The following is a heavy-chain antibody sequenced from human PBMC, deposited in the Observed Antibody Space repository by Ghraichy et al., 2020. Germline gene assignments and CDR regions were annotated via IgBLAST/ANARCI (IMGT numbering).Heavy chain of an antibody. Sequence: GESLNISCAASGFTFDDYGMSWVRQAPGKGLEWVSGINWNGGSTGYADSVKGRFTISRDNAKNSLYLQMNSLRAEDTALYYCARDGRSFGVVIYMDVRGKGTTVTVSS. D-gene: IGHD3-3*01. CDR1: GFTFDDYG. V-gene: IGHV3-20*04. CDR2: INWNGGST. CDR3: ARDGRSFGVVIYMDV. J-gene: IGHJ6*03.